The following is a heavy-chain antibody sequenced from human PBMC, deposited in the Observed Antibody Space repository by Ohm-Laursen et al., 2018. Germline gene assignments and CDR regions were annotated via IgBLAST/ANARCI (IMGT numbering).Heavy chain of an antibody. CDR2: ISNTGGAI. V-gene: IGHV3-11*01. D-gene: IGHD3-10*01. Sequence: SLRLSCAASGFKFISYYMNWIRVAPGRGPEWIAYISNTGGAIHYADSVKGRFTISRDNAKNSLFLQMNSLIADDTAVYYCARDLRPKVLYWYFDLWGRGTQVIVSS. J-gene: IGHJ2*01. CDR1: GFKFISYY. CDR3: ARDLRPKVLYWYFDL.